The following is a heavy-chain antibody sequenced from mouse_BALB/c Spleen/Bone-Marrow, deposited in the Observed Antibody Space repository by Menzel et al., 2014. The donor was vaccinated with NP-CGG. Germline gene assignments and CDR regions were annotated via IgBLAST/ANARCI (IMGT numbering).Heavy chain of an antibody. J-gene: IGHJ4*01. CDR3: ARQITTVDYAMDY. Sequence: QVQLQQSGAELAKPGASVKMSCKASGYTFTSYWMHWVKQRPGQGLEWIGYINPSTGYTEYNQKFKDKATLTADKSSSTAYMQLSRLTSEDSAVYYCARQITTVDYAMDYWGQGTSVTVSS. CDR2: INPSTGYT. V-gene: IGHV1-7*01. CDR1: GYTFTSYW. D-gene: IGHD1-1*01.